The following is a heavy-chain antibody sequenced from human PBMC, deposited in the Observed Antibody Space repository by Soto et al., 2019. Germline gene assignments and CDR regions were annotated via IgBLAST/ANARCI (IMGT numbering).Heavy chain of an antibody. D-gene: IGHD6-19*01. CDR2: ISGGGGST. CDR3: AKALAVAGFDS. J-gene: IGHJ4*02. V-gene: IGHV3-23*01. CDR1: GFTFSSYA. Sequence: EVQVLESGGGLVQPGGSLRLSCAASGFTFSSYAMSWVRQAPGKGLEWVSSISGGGGSTYYADSVKGRFTISRDNSKNTLYVQMEGLRAEDTAVYYGAKALAVAGFDSWGQGTLVTVSS.